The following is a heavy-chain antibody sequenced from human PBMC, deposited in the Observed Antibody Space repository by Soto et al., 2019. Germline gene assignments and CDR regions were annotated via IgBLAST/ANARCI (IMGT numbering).Heavy chain of an antibody. J-gene: IGHJ5*02. CDR1: GGSFSGYY. D-gene: IGHD6-13*01. Sequence: QVQLQQWGAGLLKPSETLSLTCAVYGGSFSGYYWSWIRQPPGKGLEWIGEINHSGSTNYNPAHKSQVTISVDTSKNQFSLKLSSVTAADTAVYYCAREAGTSWFDPWGQGTLVTVSS. CDR3: AREAGTSWFDP. V-gene: IGHV4-34*01. CDR2: INHSGST.